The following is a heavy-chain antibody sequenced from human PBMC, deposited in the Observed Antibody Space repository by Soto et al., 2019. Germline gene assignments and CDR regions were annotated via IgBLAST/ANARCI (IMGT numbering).Heavy chain of an antibody. CDR1: GFTFSSYD. CDR2: IGVAGDT. D-gene: IGHD6-13*01. Sequence: GXSLRLSCAASGFTFSSYDLHWIRQDAVKGLEWVSAIGVAGDTYYPDSVKGRFTISRENAKNSLYLQMNSLRAEDTAVYYCASGGWGSSWYEGGSRIDYWGEGTLVTVSS. CDR3: ASGGWGSSWYEGGSRIDY. V-gene: IGHV3-13*01. J-gene: IGHJ4*02.